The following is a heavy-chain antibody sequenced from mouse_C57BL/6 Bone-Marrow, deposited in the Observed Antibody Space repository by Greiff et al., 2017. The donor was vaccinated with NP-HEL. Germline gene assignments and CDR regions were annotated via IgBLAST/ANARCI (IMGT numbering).Heavy chain of an antibody. J-gene: IGHJ1*03. D-gene: IGHD2-3*01. CDR3: ARRGIYDGYFYWYVDV. CDR2: INPNHGGT. Sequence: EVQLQQSGPELVKPGASVKISCKASGYTFTDYYMNWVKQSHGKSLEWIGDINPNHGGTSYNQKFKGKATLTLDKSSSTAYMELRILTSEDSAVYYCARRGIYDGYFYWYVDVWGTGTTVTVSS. CDR1: GYTFTDYY. V-gene: IGHV1-26*01.